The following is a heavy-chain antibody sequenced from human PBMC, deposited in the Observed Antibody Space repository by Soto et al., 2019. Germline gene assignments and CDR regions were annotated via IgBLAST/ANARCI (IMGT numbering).Heavy chain of an antibody. Sequence: NYYWIWIRKSPAKGLEWIGYIHHSGITNYNPSLKSRVTISVDTSKNEFSLKLNSVTAADTAVYFCARGLTIGALPSLFDFWGHGTQVTVSS. CDR1: NYY. CDR3: ARGLTIGALPSLFDF. D-gene: IGHD5-12*01. V-gene: IGHV4-59*12. J-gene: IGHJ5*01. CDR2: IHHSGIT.